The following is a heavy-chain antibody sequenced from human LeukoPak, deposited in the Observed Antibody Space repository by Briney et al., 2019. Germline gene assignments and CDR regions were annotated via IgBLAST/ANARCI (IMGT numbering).Heavy chain of an antibody. CDR1: GFTFSSYG. J-gene: IGHJ4*02. Sequence: GGSLRLSCAASGFTFSSYGMHWVRQAPGKGLEWVAVISYDGSNKYYADSVKGRFTISGDNSKNTLYLQMNSLRAEDTAVYYRAKDHSSYQENYFDYWGQGTLVTVSS. CDR3: AKDHSSYQENYFDY. CDR2: ISYDGSNK. D-gene: IGHD1-26*01. V-gene: IGHV3-30*18.